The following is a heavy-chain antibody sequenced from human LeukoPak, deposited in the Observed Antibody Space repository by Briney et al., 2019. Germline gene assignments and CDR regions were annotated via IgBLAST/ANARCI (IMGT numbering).Heavy chain of an antibody. CDR2: INPNSGGT. Sequence: GASVKVSCKASGYTFTGYYMHWVRQAPGQGLEWMGWINPNSGGTNYAQKFQGRVTMTRDTSISTAYMELSGLRSDDTAVYYCARTGDPAYDAFDIWGQGTLVTVSS. CDR3: ARTGDPAYDAFDI. CDR1: GYTFTGYY. V-gene: IGHV1-2*02. D-gene: IGHD7-27*01. J-gene: IGHJ3*02.